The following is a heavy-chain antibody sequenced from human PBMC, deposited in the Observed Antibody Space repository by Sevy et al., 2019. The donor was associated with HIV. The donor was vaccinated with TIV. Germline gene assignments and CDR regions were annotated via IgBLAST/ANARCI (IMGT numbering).Heavy chain of an antibody. CDR3: AREGYGGSSSSPIDYYYYGMDV. CDR2: INHSGST. Sequence: SENLSLTCAVYGGSFSGYYWSWIRQPPGKGLEWIGEINHSGSTNYNPSLKSRVTISVDTSKNQFSLKLSSVTAADTAVYYCAREGYGGSSSSPIDYYYYGMDVWGQGTTVTVSS. D-gene: IGHD5-12*01. J-gene: IGHJ6*02. CDR1: GGSFSGYY. V-gene: IGHV4-34*01.